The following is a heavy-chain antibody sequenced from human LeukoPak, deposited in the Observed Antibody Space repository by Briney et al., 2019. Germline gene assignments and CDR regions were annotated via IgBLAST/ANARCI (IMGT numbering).Heavy chain of an antibody. V-gene: IGHV1-18*01. CDR3: ARDPPLGVVVPAAMFGDYYYYYYGMDV. D-gene: IGHD2-2*01. Sequence: ASVKVSCKASGGTFSSYAISWVRQAPGQGLEWMGWISAYNGNTNYAQKLQGRVTMTTDTSTSTAYMELRSLRSDDTAVYYCARDPPLGVVVPAAMFGDYYYYYYGMDVWGQGTTVTVSS. J-gene: IGHJ6*02. CDR2: ISAYNGNT. CDR1: GGTFSSYA.